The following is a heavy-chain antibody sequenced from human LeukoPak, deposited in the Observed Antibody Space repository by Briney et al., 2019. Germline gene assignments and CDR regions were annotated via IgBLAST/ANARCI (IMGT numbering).Heavy chain of an antibody. J-gene: IGHJ4*02. CDR3: ARDLGYSYGYGPFDY. CDR1: GYTFTGYY. D-gene: IGHD5-18*01. V-gene: IGHV1-2*02. Sequence: ASVKVSCKASGYTFTGYYMHWVRQAPGQGLEWMGWINPNSDGTNYAQKFQGRVTMTRDTSISTAYMELSRLRSDDTAVYYCARDLGYSYGYGPFDYWGQGTLVTVSS. CDR2: INPNSDGT.